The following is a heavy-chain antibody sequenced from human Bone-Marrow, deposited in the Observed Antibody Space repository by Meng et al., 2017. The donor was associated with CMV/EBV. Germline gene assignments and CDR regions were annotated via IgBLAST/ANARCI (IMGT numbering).Heavy chain of an antibody. D-gene: IGHD2-15*01. CDR1: GFTFSSYG. CDR3: ARAAVMNS. V-gene: IGHV3-48*04. J-gene: IGHJ4*02. Sequence: GESLKISCAASGFTFSSYGMHWVRQAPGKGLEWVAFISSSGTTKYYTDSVKGRFTISRDNTKNSLYLQMNSLRVEDTAVYYCARAAVMNSWGQGTPVTVSS. CDR2: ISSSGTTK.